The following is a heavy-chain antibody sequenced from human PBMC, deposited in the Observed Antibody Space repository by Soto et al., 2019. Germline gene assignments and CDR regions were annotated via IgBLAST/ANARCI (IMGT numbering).Heavy chain of an antibody. CDR2: ISGSAGT. Sequence: GGSLRLSCTAPGFTFRTYAMTWFRQAPGKGLEWVSAISGSAGTFYATSVKGCFTISRDNSRSTVYLQMHSLRAEDSAIHYCAKEKDYDFNWGSDRFTSHYWGRGTLVTVSS. D-gene: IGHD3-16*02. CDR3: AKEKDYDFNWGSDRFTSHY. V-gene: IGHV3-23*01. CDR1: GFTFRTYA. J-gene: IGHJ4*02.